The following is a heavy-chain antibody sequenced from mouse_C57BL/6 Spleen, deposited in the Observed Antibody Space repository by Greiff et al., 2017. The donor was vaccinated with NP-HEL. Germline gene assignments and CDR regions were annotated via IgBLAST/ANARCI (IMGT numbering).Heavy chain of an antibody. CDR3: ARDDGNYGGSYYAMDY. D-gene: IGHD2-1*01. V-gene: IGHV1-81*01. CDR2: IYPRSGNT. Sequence: QVQLKESGAELARPGASVKLSCKASGYTFTSYGISWVKQRTGQGLEWIGEIYPRSGNTYYNEKFKGKATLTADKSSSTAYMELRSLTSEDSAVYFCARDDGNYGGSYYAMDYWGQGTSVTVSS. J-gene: IGHJ4*01. CDR1: GYTFTSYG.